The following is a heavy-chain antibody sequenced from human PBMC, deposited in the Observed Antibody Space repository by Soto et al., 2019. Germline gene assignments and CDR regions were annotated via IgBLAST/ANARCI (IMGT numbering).Heavy chain of an antibody. CDR3: AREPRGRGYSAGQGHYAGVDG. CDR2: IIPGFGTA. CDR1: GGSFSSDA. V-gene: IGHV1-69*01. D-gene: IGHD5-18*01. J-gene: IGHJ6*02. Sequence: QVRLVQSGAEVKKPASSLTVSCKASGGSFSSDAINWVRQAPGPGLEWMGVIIPGFGTANYSQNFQERVTINADAPTSTAYTGSRSLTSQGTALYYCAREPRGRGYSAGQGHYAGVDGWGRGTTVTVPS.